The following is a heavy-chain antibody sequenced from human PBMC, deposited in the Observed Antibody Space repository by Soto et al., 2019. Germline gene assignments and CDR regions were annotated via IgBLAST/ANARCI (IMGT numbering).Heavy chain of an antibody. CDR3: AKPPHYDILTGYYSGFFGY. CDR1: GFTFSSYA. D-gene: IGHD3-9*01. J-gene: IGHJ4*02. Sequence: GGSLRLSCAASGFTFSSYAMSWVRQAPGKGLEWVSAISGSGGSTYYADSVKGRFTISRDNSKNTLYLQMNSLRAEDTAVYYCAKPPHYDILTGYYSGFFGYWGQGTLVTVSS. V-gene: IGHV3-23*01. CDR2: ISGSGGST.